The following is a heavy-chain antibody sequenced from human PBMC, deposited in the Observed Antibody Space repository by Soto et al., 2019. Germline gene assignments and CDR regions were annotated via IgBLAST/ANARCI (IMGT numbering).Heavy chain of an antibody. CDR2: VWYDGRNK. CDR1: GFTFRNYG. CDR3: VRAAGYSGNDYVYYYGMDV. D-gene: IGHD5-12*01. J-gene: IGHJ6*02. V-gene: IGHV3-33*01. Sequence: QVQLVESGGGVVQPGRSLRLSCAASGFTFRNYGMHWVRQAPAKGLEWVALVWYDGRNKNYVDSVKGRFTISRDNSKNTLYLQMISLRDDDTAVYYCVRAAGYSGNDYVYYYGMDVWGQGTTVTVSS.